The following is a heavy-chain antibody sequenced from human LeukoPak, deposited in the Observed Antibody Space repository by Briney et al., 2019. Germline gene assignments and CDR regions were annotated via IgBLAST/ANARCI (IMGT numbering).Heavy chain of an antibody. V-gene: IGHV3-48*03. Sequence: GGSLRLSWAASGFTFSSFEMNWVRQAPGKGLEWVSYISNSGSAIYYADSVKGRFTISRDNAKNALYLQMNSLRAEDTAVYYCARKAQSSSCSRFEYWGQGTLVTVSS. CDR3: ARKAQSSSCSRFEY. CDR1: GFTFSSFE. J-gene: IGHJ4*02. CDR2: ISNSGSAI. D-gene: IGHD6-13*01.